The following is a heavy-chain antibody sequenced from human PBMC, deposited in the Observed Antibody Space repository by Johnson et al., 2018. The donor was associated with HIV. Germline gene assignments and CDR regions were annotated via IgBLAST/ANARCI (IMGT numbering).Heavy chain of an antibody. CDR1: GFTFDDYG. D-gene: IGHD6-13*01. Sequence: VQLVESGGGLVQPGRSLRLSCAASGFTFDDYGMTWVRQAPGKGLELVSGIDWNGGSSGYADSVKGRFSISRDNGKNSLYLQMNSLRAEDTALYYCARGAYSSSWHASDASDIWGQGTMVTVSS. CDR2: IDWNGGSS. CDR3: ARGAYSSSWHASDASDI. J-gene: IGHJ3*02. V-gene: IGHV3-20*04.